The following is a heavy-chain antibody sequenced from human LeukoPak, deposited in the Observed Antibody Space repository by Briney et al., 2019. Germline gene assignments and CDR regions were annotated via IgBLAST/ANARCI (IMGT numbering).Heavy chain of an antibody. J-gene: IGHJ4*02. V-gene: IGHV4-61*02. CDR1: GGSISSGSYY. CDR3: ARHPGIAALIDY. Sequence: PSQTLSLTCTVSGGSISSGSYYWSWIRQPAGKGLEWIGRIYTSGSTNYNPSLKSRVTISVDTSKNQFSLKLSSVTAADTAVYHCARHPGIAALIDYWGQGTLVTVSS. D-gene: IGHD6-13*01. CDR2: IYTSGST.